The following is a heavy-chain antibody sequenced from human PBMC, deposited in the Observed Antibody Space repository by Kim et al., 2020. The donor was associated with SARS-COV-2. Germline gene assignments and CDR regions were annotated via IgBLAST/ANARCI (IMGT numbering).Heavy chain of an antibody. Sequence: SEILSLTCTVSGGSVSSGSYYWSWIRQPPGKGLEWIGYIYYSGSTNYNPSLKSRVTISVDTSKNQFSLKLSSVTAADTAVYYCARSGTRHYDILTGYSWGSVWIDYWGQGTLVTVSS. J-gene: IGHJ4*02. D-gene: IGHD3-9*01. CDR3: ARSGTRHYDILTGYSWGSVWIDY. V-gene: IGHV4-61*01. CDR1: GGSVSSGSYY. CDR2: IYYSGST.